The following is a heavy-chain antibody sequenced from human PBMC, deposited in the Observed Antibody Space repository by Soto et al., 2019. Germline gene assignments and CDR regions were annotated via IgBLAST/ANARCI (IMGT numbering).Heavy chain of an antibody. Sequence: TLSLTCAVSGGSISSSSYYWGWIRQPPGKGLEWIGSIYYSGSTYYTPSLQSRVAISVDTSKNQFSLKLNSVTAADTAVYYCARRTVNIRTFYSGLKTHCFDYWGQGTLVTVSS. D-gene: IGHD6-19*01. V-gene: IGHV4-39*01. CDR3: ARRTVNIRTFYSGLKTHCFDY. J-gene: IGHJ4*02. CDR1: GGSISSSSYY. CDR2: IYYSGST.